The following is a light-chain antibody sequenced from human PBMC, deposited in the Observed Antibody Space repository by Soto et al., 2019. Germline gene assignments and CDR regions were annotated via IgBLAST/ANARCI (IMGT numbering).Light chain of an antibody. CDR3: QQYGSATPMYT. CDR2: GAS. V-gene: IGKV3-20*01. CDR1: QSVSSSY. Sequence: EIVLTQSPGTLSLSPGERATLSCRASQSVSSSYLAWYQQRPGQAPRLLIYGASSRAPGIPDRFSGSGSGTDFTLTISRLEPEAFAVYYCQQYGSATPMYTFGQGTKLEIK. J-gene: IGKJ2*01.